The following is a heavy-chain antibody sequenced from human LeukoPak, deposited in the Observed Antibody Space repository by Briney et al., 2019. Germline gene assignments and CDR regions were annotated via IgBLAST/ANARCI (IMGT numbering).Heavy chain of an antibody. V-gene: IGHV3-66*02. CDR2: IYSDGGT. CDR3: ARKTTAVADSTGEYFDL. Sequence: GGSLRLSCAASGFTVSSNYMSWVRQAPGKGLEWVSVIYSDGGTYYADSVKGRFTISRDNSKNTLYLQMNSLRTEDTAVYYCARKTTAVADSTGEYFDLWGRGTLVTVSS. J-gene: IGHJ2*01. CDR1: GFTVSSNY. D-gene: IGHD6-19*01.